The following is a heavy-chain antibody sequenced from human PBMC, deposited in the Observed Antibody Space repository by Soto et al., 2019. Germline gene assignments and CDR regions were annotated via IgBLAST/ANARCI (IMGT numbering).Heavy chain of an antibody. Sequence: SEALSLTCTVSGGSISRGDYYWSWIRQAPGKGLEWIGYIYYSGSTYYNPSLKSRVTISVDTSKNQFSLKLSSVTAADTAVYYCARDAVLPGRYDSSGYYDYIGAFDIWGQGTMVTVSS. CDR1: GGSISRGDYY. CDR2: IYYSGST. J-gene: IGHJ3*02. CDR3: ARDAVLPGRYDSSGYYDYIGAFDI. V-gene: IGHV4-30-4*01. D-gene: IGHD3-22*01.